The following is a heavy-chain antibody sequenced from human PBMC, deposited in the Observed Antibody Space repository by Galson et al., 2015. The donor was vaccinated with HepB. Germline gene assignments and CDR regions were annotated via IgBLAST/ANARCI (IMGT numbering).Heavy chain of an antibody. CDR2: IYPGDSDT. Sequence: QSGAEVKKPGESLKISCKGSGYSFTSYWTGWVRQMPGKGLEWMGIIYPGDSDTRYSPSFQGQVTISADKSISTAYLQWSSLKASDTAMYYCARRGILTYYYDSSGAFDIWGQGTMVTVSS. V-gene: IGHV5-51*01. CDR3: ARRGILTYYYDSSGAFDI. CDR1: GYSFTSYW. D-gene: IGHD3-22*01. J-gene: IGHJ3*02.